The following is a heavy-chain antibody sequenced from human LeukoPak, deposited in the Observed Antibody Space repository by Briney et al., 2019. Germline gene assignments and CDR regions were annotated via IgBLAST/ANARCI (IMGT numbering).Heavy chain of an antibody. CDR3: AKDSGMLYSGDFDY. V-gene: IGHV3-23*01. Sequence: GGSLRLSCAASGFTFSSYAVSWVRQAPGKGLEWVSAISGSGGSTYYADSVKGRFTISRDNSKNTLYLQMNSLRAEDTAVYYCAKDSGMLYSGDFDYWGQGTLVTVSS. CDR1: GFTFSSYA. J-gene: IGHJ4*02. CDR2: ISGSGGST. D-gene: IGHD2-8*01.